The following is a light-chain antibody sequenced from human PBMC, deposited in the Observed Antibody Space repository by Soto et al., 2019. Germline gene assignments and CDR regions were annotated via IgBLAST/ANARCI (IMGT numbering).Light chain of an antibody. Sequence: DIQATQSPSSLSASVGDRVTITCRASQSISSYLNWYQQKPGKAPKLLIYAASSLQSGVPSRFSGSGSGTDFSLTISSLQPEDFASYYCQESYSTPWAFGQGTKVEI. CDR3: QESYSTPWA. V-gene: IGKV1-39*01. CDR2: AAS. CDR1: QSISSY. J-gene: IGKJ1*01.